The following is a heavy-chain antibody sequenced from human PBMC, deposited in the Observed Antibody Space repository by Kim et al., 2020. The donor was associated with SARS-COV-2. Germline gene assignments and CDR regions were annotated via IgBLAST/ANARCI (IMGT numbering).Heavy chain of an antibody. CDR2: ITSSSAFI. D-gene: IGHD1-1*01. J-gene: IGHJ6*02. CDR1: GFPFTSYT. Sequence: GGSLRLSCAGSGFPFTSYTMNWVRQAPGKGLEWVSSITSSSAFIYYADSVKGRFTISRNNAENSLFLQMNSLRAEDTAVYYCAREEHPGTAYNPMDVWG. CDR3: AREEHPGTAYNPMDV. V-gene: IGHV3-21*01.